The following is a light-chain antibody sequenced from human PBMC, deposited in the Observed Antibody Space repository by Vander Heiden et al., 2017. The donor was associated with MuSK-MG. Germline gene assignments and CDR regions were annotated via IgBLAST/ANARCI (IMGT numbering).Light chain of an antibody. CDR2: EVS. CDR3: SSYAGSTPYV. CDR1: SSDVGGYNY. V-gene: IGLV2-8*01. J-gene: IGLJ1*01. Sequence: QSALPQPPSASGSPGQSVTISCTGTSSDVGGYNYVSWYQQHPGKAPKLMIYEVSKRPSGVPDRFSGSKSGNTASLTVSGLQAEDEADYYCSSYAGSTPYVFGTGTKVTVL.